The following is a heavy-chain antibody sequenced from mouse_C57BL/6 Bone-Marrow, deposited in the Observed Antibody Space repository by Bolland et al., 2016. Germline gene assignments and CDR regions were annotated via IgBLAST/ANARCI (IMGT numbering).Heavy chain of an antibody. D-gene: IGHD2-3*01. CDR2: N. J-gene: IGHJ3*01. Sequence: NNYNPSLKNRISITRDTSKNQFFLKLNSVTTEDTATYYCARWASYDEGFAYWGQGTLV. CDR3: ARWASYDEGFAY. V-gene: IGHV3-6*01.